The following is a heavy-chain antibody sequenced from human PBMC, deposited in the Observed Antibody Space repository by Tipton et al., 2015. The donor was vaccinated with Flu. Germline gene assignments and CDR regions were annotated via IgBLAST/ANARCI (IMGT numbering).Heavy chain of an antibody. CDR2: IYPSGTT. D-gene: IGHD2-2*01. V-gene: IGHV4-39*07. CDR1: SGSIRSTNYF. Sequence: TLSLTCTVSSGSIRSTNYFCAWIRQPPGKRLELIGSIYPSGTTYFNPSLKSRVTISVDTSKNQFSLRLTSVTAADTAVYYCARVQGAFEQGHCISTSCWIDYWGQGMLVTVSS. CDR3: ARVQGAFEQGHCISTSCWIDY. J-gene: IGHJ4*02.